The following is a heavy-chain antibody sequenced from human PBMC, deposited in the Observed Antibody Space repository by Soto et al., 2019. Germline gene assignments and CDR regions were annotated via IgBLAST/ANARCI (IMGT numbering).Heavy chain of an antibody. V-gene: IGHV3-21*01. CDR2: LSSSSTYI. CDR3: AGGGINYGDYSSMDV. D-gene: IGHD4-17*01. J-gene: IGHJ6*03. CDR1: GFTFSSYN. Sequence: EGQLVESGGGLVKPGGSLRLSCAASGFTFSSYNMKWVRQAPGKGLEWVSSLSSSSTYIYYADSVKGRFTISRDNAKNSLSLQKNSLRAEDKAVYYCAGGGINYGDYSSMDVWGKGPTVTVSS.